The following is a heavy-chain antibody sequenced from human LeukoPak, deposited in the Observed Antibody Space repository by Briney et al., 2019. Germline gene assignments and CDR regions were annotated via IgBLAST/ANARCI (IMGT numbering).Heavy chain of an antibody. CDR3: ARDPVSSSGWWEFDY. J-gene: IGHJ4*02. CDR1: GYTFTGYY. Sequence: ASVKVSCKASGYTFTGYYMHWVRQAPGQGLEWMGWINPNSGGTNYAQKFQGRVTMTRDTSISTAYMELSRLSSDDTAVYYCARDPVSSSGWWEFDYWGQGTLVTVSS. CDR2: INPNSGGT. D-gene: IGHD6-19*01. V-gene: IGHV1-2*02.